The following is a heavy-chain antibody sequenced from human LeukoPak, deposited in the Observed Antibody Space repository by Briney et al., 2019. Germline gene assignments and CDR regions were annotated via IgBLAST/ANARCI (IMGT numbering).Heavy chain of an antibody. V-gene: IGHV4-34*01. D-gene: IGHD6-13*01. CDR2: INHSGST. J-gene: IGHJ4*02. CDR1: GGSFSGYY. Sequence: SETLSLTCAVYGGSFSGYYWSWIRQPPGKGLEWIGEINHSGSTNYSPSLKSRVTISVDTSKNQFSLKLSSVTAADTAVYYCARGKVAAAGFDYWGQGTLVTVSS. CDR3: ARGKVAAAGFDY.